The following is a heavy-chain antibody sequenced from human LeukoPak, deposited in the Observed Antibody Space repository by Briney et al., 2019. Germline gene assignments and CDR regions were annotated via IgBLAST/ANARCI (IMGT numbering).Heavy chain of an antibody. CDR3: ARDRFEHYYGSGSYYNGGDY. CDR1: GFTFSSYS. D-gene: IGHD3-10*01. Sequence: GGSLRLSCAASGFTFSSYSMDWVRQAPGKGLEWVSSISSSSSYIYYADSVKGRFTISRDNAKNSLYLQMNSLRAEDTAVYYCARDRFEHYYGSGSYYNGGDYWGQGTLVTVSS. J-gene: IGHJ4*02. V-gene: IGHV3-21*01. CDR2: ISSSSSYI.